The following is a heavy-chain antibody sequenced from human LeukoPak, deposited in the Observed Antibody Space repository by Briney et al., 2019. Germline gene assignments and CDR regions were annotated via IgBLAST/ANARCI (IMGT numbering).Heavy chain of an antibody. CDR2: IKQDGSAE. Sequence: GGSLRLSCAASGFTFSSYWMNWVRQAPGKGLEWVANIKQDGSAENYVDSVKGRFTISRDNAKNSLYLQMNSLRAEDTAVYYCARDPVGAPYYDYWGQGTLVTVSS. J-gene: IGHJ4*02. D-gene: IGHD1-26*01. CDR3: ARDPVGAPYYDY. CDR1: GFTFSSYW. V-gene: IGHV3-7*01.